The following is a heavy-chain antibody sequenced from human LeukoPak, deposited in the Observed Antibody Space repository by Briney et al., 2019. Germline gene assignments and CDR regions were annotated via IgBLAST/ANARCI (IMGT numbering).Heavy chain of an antibody. V-gene: IGHV1-2*02. D-gene: IGHD3-10*01. Sequence: WASVKVSCKASGYSFTSYFMHWVRQAPGQGLEWMGWINPNSGGTNYAQKFQGRVTMTRDTSISTAYMELSGLRSDDTAVYYCARLYITMIRGINSEYYFDYWGQGTLVTVSS. CDR1: GYSFTSYF. CDR3: ARLYITMIRGINSEYYFDY. CDR2: INPNSGGT. J-gene: IGHJ4*02.